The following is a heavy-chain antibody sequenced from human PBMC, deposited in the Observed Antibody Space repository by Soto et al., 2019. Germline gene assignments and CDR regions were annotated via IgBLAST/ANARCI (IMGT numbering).Heavy chain of an antibody. V-gene: IGHV4-39*01. Sequence: PSETLSLTCTVSGGSVSSNSYSWGWIRQSPGKGLEWIGTIYSSENTYYNPSLLSRVTISVDTSKNEFSLKLSSVTAADTAVYYCARHGMDYYDSSGYYYSPYYFDYWGQGTLVTVSS. CDR2: IYSSENT. CDR3: ARHGMDYYDSSGYYYSPYYFDY. CDR1: GGSVSSNSYS. D-gene: IGHD3-22*01. J-gene: IGHJ4*02.